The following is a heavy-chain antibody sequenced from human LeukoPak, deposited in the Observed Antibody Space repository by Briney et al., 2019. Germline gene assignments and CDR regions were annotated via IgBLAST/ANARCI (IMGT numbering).Heavy chain of an antibody. CDR3: ARDGADNEYYYDSSGYYPLDY. J-gene: IGHJ4*02. CDR1: GGSISSSSYY. Sequence: SETLSLTCTVSGGSISSSSYYWGWIRQPPGKGLEWIGSIYYSGSTYYNPSLKSRVTISVDTSKNQFSLKLSSVTAADTAVYYCARDGADNEYYYDSSGYYPLDYWGQGTLVTVSS. D-gene: IGHD3-22*01. V-gene: IGHV4-39*02. CDR2: IYYSGST.